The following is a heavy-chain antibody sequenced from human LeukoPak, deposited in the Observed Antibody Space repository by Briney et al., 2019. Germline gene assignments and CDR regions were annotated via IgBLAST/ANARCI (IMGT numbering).Heavy chain of an antibody. V-gene: IGHV3-23*01. J-gene: IGHJ5*02. CDR1: GFAFSSCA. Sequence: GGSLRLSCAASGFAFSSCAMSWVRQAPGKGLEWVSAVSGDGGNTYYADSVKGRFTISRDNSKNTLYLQMNSLRADDTALYFCAKAGYDYSDINWFDPWGQGTLVIVSS. CDR2: VSGDGGNT. D-gene: IGHD5-12*01. CDR3: AKAGYDYSDINWFDP.